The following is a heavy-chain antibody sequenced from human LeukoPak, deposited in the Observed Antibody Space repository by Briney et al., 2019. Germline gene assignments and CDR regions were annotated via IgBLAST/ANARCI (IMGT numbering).Heavy chain of an antibody. D-gene: IGHD3-22*01. CDR2: INPRGGST. Sequence: ASVNVSCTASGYTFTSHVMHWVRQAPGQGLEWMGIINPRGGSTSYTQKFQGRVTMTRDTSTSTVYMELSSLRSEDTAVYYCARDRRDYYDSSGYTDYWGQGTLVTVSS. CDR3: ARDRRDYYDSSGYTDY. V-gene: IGHV1-46*01. J-gene: IGHJ4*02. CDR1: GYTFTSHV.